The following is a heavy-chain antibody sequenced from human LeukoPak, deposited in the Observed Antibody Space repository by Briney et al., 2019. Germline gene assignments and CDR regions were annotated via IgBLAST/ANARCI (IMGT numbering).Heavy chain of an antibody. CDR3: ARASARGSSGWYMGWFDP. J-gene: IGHJ5*02. CDR2: INPNSGGT. D-gene: IGHD6-19*01. CDR1: GYTFTGYY. Sequence: ASVKVSCKASGYTFTGYYMHWARQAPGQGLEWMGWINPNSGGTNYAQKFQGRVTMTRDTSISTAYMELSRLRSDDTAVYYCARASARGSSGWYMGWFDPWGQGTLVTVSS. V-gene: IGHV1-2*02.